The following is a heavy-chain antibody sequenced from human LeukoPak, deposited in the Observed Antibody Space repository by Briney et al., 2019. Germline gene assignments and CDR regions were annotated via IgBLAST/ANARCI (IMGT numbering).Heavy chain of an antibody. CDR3: AGDGERGYGSGSYFGYYYYGMDV. J-gene: IGHJ6*02. D-gene: IGHD3-10*01. V-gene: IGHV3-66*01. CDR2: IYSGGST. CDR1: GFTVSSNY. Sequence: PGGSLRLSCAASGFTVSSNYMSWVRQAPGKGLEWVSVIYSGGSTYYADSVKGRFTISRDNSKNTLYLQMNSLRAEDTTVYYCAGDGERGYGSGSYFGYYYYGMDVWGQGTTVTVSS.